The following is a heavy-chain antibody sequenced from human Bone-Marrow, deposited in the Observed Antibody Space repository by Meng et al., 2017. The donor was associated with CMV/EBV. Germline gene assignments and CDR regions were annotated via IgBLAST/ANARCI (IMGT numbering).Heavy chain of an antibody. CDR1: GYTFTGYY. CDR3: ARRQYQLVGLAACDI. D-gene: IGHD2-2*01. J-gene: IGHJ3*02. V-gene: IGHV1-2*02. CDR2: INPNSGGT. Sequence: ASVKVSCKASGYTFTGYYMHWVRQAPGQGLEWMGWINPNSGGTNYAQKFQGRVTMTRDTSISTAYMELSRLRSDDTAVYYCARRQYQLVGLAACDIWGQGTMVTVSS.